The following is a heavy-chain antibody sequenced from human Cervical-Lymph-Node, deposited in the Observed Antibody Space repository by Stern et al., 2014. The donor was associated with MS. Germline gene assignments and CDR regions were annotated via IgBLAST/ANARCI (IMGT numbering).Heavy chain of an antibody. CDR1: GGSIASSSYY. Sequence: QVQLQESGPGLVKPSQTLSLTCTVSGGSIASSSYYWSWIRQPAGKGLEWIGRIFISGSTNYTPPLQSGISLAVGTSKNRFSLRLSSVTAADTAVYYCAREDYDGSGHPYYYGLDVWGQGTTVTVSS. CDR2: IFISGST. J-gene: IGHJ6*02. D-gene: IGHD3-22*01. V-gene: IGHV4-61*02. CDR3: AREDYDGSGHPYYYGLDV.